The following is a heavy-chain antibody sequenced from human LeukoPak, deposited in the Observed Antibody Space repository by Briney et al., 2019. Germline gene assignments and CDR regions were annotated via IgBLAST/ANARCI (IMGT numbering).Heavy chain of an antibody. Sequence: GGSLRLSCAASGFTFSSYSMSWVRQAPGKGLEWVSYIGSSSSTIYYADSVKGRFTISRDNAKNSLYLQMNSLRAEDTAVYYCARDGHYDILTGYFQDWGQGTLVTVSS. J-gene: IGHJ1*01. CDR2: IGSSSSTI. D-gene: IGHD3-9*01. V-gene: IGHV3-48*04. CDR1: GFTFSSYS. CDR3: ARDGHYDILTGYFQD.